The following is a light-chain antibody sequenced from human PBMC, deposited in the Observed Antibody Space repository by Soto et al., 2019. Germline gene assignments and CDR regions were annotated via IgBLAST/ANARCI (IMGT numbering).Light chain of an antibody. CDR1: QSVSSSY. Sequence: EIVMTQSPGTLSLSPGERATLSCRASQSVSSSYLAWYQQKPGQTPRLLIYGSSSRANGIPDRFRGSGSGTDFTLTVSRLEPEDFAVYFCQQYGSSPLTFGGGTKVDIK. CDR2: GSS. J-gene: IGKJ4*01. CDR3: QQYGSSPLT. V-gene: IGKV3-20*01.